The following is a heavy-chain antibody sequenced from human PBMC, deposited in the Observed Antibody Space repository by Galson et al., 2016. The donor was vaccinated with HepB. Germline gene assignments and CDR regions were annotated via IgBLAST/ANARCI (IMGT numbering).Heavy chain of an antibody. CDR1: GFTFSSYS. CDR3: ARAVRLLRFLEWPYYYYGMDV. J-gene: IGHJ6*02. Sequence: SLRLSCAASGFTFSSYSMNWVRQAPGKGLEWVSSISSSSSYIYYADSVKGRFTISRDNAKNSLYLQMNSLRAEDTAVYYCARAVRLLRFLEWPYYYYGMDVWGQGTTVTVSS. D-gene: IGHD3-3*01. CDR2: ISSSSSYI. V-gene: IGHV3-21*01.